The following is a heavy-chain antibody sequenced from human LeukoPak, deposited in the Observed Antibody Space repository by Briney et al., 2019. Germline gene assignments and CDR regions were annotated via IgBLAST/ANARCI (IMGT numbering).Heavy chain of an antibody. Sequence: TSETLSLTCTVSGGSISSYYWSWIRQPPGKGLEYIGYIYYSGSTNYNPSLKSRLTISVDTSKNQFSLKLSSVTAADTAVYYCARETSQKGAHYMDVWGKGTTVTISS. CDR1: GGSISSYY. V-gene: IGHV4-59*01. CDR3: ARETSQKGAHYMDV. D-gene: IGHD3-16*01. CDR2: IYYSGST. J-gene: IGHJ6*03.